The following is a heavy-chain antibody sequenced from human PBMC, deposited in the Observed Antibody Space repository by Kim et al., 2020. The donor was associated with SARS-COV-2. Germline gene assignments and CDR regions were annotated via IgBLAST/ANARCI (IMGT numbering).Heavy chain of an antibody. J-gene: IGHJ3*02. CDR3: AKYRPGGDAFDI. D-gene: IGHD3-16*01. CDR2: T. V-gene: IGHV3-23*01. Sequence: TYQQESLKGRYTISRDNAKNTLYLQMNSLRADETALYDCAKYRPGGDAFDIWGQGTTVTVSS.